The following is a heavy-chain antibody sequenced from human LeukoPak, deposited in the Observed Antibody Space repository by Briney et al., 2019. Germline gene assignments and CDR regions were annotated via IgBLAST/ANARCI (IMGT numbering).Heavy chain of an antibody. CDR1: GFVFSTYS. V-gene: IGHV3-21*01. Sequence: GGSLRLSCAASGFVFSTYSMNWVRQAPGKGLEWVSSISSGSNYKYYADSVKGLFTISRDNAKNSLFLQMHRLRAEDTAVYYCAREESVPGRWFGESSQGEQYNYIDIWGKGNTVTVSS. CDR3: AREESVPGRWFGESSQGEQYNYIDI. CDR2: ISSGSNYK. J-gene: IGHJ6*03. D-gene: IGHD3-10*01.